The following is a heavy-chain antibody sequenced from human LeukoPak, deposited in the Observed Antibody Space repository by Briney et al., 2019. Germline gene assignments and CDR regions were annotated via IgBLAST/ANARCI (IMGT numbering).Heavy chain of an antibody. D-gene: IGHD6-19*01. Sequence: PSETLSLTCTVSGGSISSGDYYWSWLRQPPGKGLEWIGYIYYSGSTYYNPSLKSRVTISVDTSKDQVSLKLSSVTAADTAVYYCARGAVAVALTDGDAFDIWGQGTMVTVSS. CDR3: ARGAVAVALTDGDAFDI. CDR2: IYYSGST. V-gene: IGHV4-30-4*01. J-gene: IGHJ3*02. CDR1: GGSISSGDYY.